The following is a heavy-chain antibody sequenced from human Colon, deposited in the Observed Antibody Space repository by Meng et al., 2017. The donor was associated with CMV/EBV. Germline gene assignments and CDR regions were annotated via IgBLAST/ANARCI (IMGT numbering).Heavy chain of an antibody. Sequence: ASVKVSCKASGYTFTDYYLHWVRQAPGQGLEWMGWISVYNGNTKYAQKLQGRVTMTTDTSTTTAYMELRSLGSGDTALYYCARDRGMHWQLSRGGYYYYGMDVWGQGTTVTVSS. CDR3: ARDRGMHWQLSRGGYYYYGMDV. J-gene: IGHJ6*02. CDR2: ISVYNGNT. D-gene: IGHD2-15*01. V-gene: IGHV1-18*04. CDR1: GYTFTDYY.